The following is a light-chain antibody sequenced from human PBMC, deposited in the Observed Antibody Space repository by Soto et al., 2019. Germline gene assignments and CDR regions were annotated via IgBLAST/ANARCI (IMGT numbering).Light chain of an antibody. Sequence: DIQITQSPSSLSASVGDRVTITCQASQDISNYLNWYQQKPGKAPKLLIYDASNLETGVPSRFSGSGSGTEFTLTISSLQPDDFATYYCQQYNSYSWTFGQGTKVDIK. V-gene: IGKV1-33*01. CDR1: QDISNY. J-gene: IGKJ1*01. CDR2: DAS. CDR3: QQYNSYSWT.